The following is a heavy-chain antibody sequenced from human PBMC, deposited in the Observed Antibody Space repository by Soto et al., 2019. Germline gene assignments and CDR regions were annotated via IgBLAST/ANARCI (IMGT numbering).Heavy chain of an antibody. CDR2: INPNSGGT. CDR3: ARALYYYDSSGYYLDY. V-gene: IGHV1-2*04. Sequence: ASVKVSCKASGYTFTGYYMHWARQAPGQGLEWMGWINPNSGGTNYAQKFQGWVTMTRDTSISTAYMELSRLRSDDTAVYYCARALYYYDSSGYYLDYWGQGTLVTVSS. D-gene: IGHD3-22*01. J-gene: IGHJ4*02. CDR1: GYTFTGYY.